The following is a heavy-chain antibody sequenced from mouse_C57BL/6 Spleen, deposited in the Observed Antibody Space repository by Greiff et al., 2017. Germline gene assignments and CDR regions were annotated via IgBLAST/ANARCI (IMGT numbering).Heavy chain of an antibody. CDR3: AREDYGSSYCWFAY. CDR1: GYSFTSYY. V-gene: IGHV1-66*01. CDR2: IYPGSGYT. J-gene: IGHJ3*01. D-gene: IGHD1-1*01. Sequence: VQLQQSGPELVKPGASVKISCKASGYSFTSYYIHWVKQRPGQGLEWIGWIYPGSGYTKYNEKFKGKATLTADTSSSTAYMQLSSLTSEDSAVYYCAREDYGSSYCWFAYWGQGTLVTVSA.